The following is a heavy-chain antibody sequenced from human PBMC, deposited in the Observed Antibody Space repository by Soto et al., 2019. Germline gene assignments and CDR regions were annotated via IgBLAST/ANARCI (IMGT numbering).Heavy chain of an antibody. CDR1: GGSISSSSYY. D-gene: IGHD3-10*01. CDR2: IYYSGST. V-gene: IGHV4-39*01. Sequence: SETLSLTCTVSGGSISSSSYYWGWIRQPPGKGLEWIGSIYYSGSTCYNPSLKSRVTISVDTSKNQFSLKLSSVTAADTAVYYCARHGVLRWFGELLRRPPGGWFDPWGQGTLVTVSS. CDR3: ARHGVLRWFGELLRRPPGGWFDP. J-gene: IGHJ5*02.